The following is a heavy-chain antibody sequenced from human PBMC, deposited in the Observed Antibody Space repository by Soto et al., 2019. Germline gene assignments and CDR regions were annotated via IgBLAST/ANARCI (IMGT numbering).Heavy chain of an antibody. V-gene: IGHV3-7*01. D-gene: IGHD2-15*01. J-gene: IGHJ5*02. CDR3: ARVLGYCSGGSCYYWFDP. CDR2: IKQDGSEK. CDR1: GFTFSSYW. Sequence: GGSLRLSCAASGFTFSSYWMSWVRQAPGKGLEWVANIKQDGSEKYYVDSVKGRFTISRDNAKNSLYLQMNSLRAEDTAVYYWARVLGYCSGGSCYYWFDPWGQGTLVTVSS.